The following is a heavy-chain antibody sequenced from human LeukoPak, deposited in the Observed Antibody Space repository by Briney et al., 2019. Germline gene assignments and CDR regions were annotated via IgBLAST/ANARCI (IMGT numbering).Heavy chain of an antibody. Sequence: ESGPALVKPTQTLTLTCTFSGFSLSTSGMCVSWIRQPPGKALEWLALIDWDDDKYYSTSLKTRLTISKDTSKNQVVLTMTNMDPVDTATYYCVRTYTSIAVAGYYFDYWGQGTLVTVSS. V-gene: IGHV2-70*01. J-gene: IGHJ4*02. D-gene: IGHD6-19*01. CDR2: IDWDDDK. CDR3: VRTYTSIAVAGYYFDY. CDR1: GFSLSTSGMC.